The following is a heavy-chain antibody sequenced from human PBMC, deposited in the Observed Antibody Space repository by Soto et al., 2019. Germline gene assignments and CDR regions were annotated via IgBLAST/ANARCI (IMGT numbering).Heavy chain of an antibody. CDR3: ARDKEYYYDSSGYYGVYFQH. J-gene: IGHJ1*01. CDR2: LIPMFPTA. V-gene: IGHV1-69*01. D-gene: IGHD3-22*01. CDR1: GGTFSSYA. Sequence: QVQLVQSGAEVKKPGSSVKVSCTASGGTFSSYAISWVRQAPGQGLEWMGGLIPMFPTANYAQKFQGSVTITADASTSTADMELSSLRSEDTAVYYCARDKEYYYDSSGYYGVYFQHWGQGTLVTVSS.